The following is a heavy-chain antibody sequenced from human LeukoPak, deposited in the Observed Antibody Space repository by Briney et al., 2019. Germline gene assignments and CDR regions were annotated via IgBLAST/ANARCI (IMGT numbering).Heavy chain of an antibody. CDR2: INPSGGST. V-gene: IGHV1-46*01. J-gene: IGHJ6*02. D-gene: IGHD3-9*01. Sequence: ASVKVSCKASGYTFTSYYMHWVRQAPGQGLEWMGIINPSGGSTSYAQKFQGRVTMTRNTSISTAYMELSSLRSEDTAVYYCARFNTLPINVYYGLDVWGQGTTVTVSS. CDR1: GYTFTSYY. CDR3: ARFNTLPINVYYGLDV.